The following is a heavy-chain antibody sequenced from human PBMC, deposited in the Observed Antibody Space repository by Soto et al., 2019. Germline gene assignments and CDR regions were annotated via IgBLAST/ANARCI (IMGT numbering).Heavy chain of an antibody. CDR2: ISGGGDAS. CDR1: GFTFSSYA. J-gene: IGHJ4*02. CDR3: AKRPAGFWSGYWPSVY. Sequence: QPGGSLRLSCTASGFTFSSYAMDWVRQAPGKGLEWLSAISGGGDASHYADSVKGRFTISRDNSKNTLFLQMSSLRAEDTAVYYCAKRPAGFWSGYWPSVYLGQGTLVTVSS. V-gene: IGHV3-23*01. D-gene: IGHD3-3*01.